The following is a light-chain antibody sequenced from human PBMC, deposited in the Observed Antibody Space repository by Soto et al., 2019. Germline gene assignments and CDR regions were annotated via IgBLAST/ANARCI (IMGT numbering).Light chain of an antibody. J-gene: IGLJ1*01. CDR2: GVS. Sequence: QSALTQPASVSGSPGQSITISCAGTSTDIGGANYVSWYQQHPGKAPKLMIYGVSNRPSGVSTRFSGSKSGNTASLTISGLQAEDEADYYCYSSRSSSPTFYVFGAGTKLTVL. CDR3: YSSRSSSPTFYV. CDR1: STDIGGANY. V-gene: IGLV2-14*03.